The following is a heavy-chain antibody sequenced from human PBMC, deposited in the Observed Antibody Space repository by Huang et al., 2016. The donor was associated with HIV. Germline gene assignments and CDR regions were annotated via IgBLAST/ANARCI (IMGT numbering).Heavy chain of an antibody. CDR1: GGSVCSRNYY. Sequence: QLQLQESGPGLVKPSQNLSLTCTVFGGSVCSRNYYWAWIRQTPGKGLEWIGSINHMGTAYYNPTLKSRVSMIVDKSKNQFALEVTSATAADSAIYYCARQGGDCTSISCYLSWFDPWGQGTLVTVSS. V-gene: IGHV4-39*01. CDR2: INHMGTA. D-gene: IGHD2-2*01. J-gene: IGHJ5*02. CDR3: ARQGGDCTSISCYLSWFDP.